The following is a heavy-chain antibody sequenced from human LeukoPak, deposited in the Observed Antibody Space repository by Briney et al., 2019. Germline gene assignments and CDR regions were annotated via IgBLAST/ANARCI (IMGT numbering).Heavy chain of an antibody. CDR3: ATYGGDWKFDS. CDR1: GGSFSGYY. Sequence: SETLSLTCAVYGGSFSGYYWSWIRQPPGKGLEWIGEINHSGSTNYNPSLKSRVTISVDTSKNQFSLKLSSVTAADTAVYYCATYGGDWKFDSWGQGTLITVSS. D-gene: IGHD2-21*01. CDR2: INHSGST. V-gene: IGHV4-34*01. J-gene: IGHJ4*02.